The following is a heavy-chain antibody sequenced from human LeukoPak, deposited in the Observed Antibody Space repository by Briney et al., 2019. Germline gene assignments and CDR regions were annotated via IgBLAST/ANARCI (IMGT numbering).Heavy chain of an antibody. Sequence: GASVKVSCKASGYTFTSYYMHWVRQAPGQGLEWMGIINPSGGSTSYAQKFQGRVTMTRDMSTSTVYMELSSLRSEDTAVYYCARVGGEREYSSSSSQLSFDYWGQGTLVTVSS. J-gene: IGHJ4*02. CDR1: GYTFTSYY. CDR3: ARVGGEREYSSSSSQLSFDY. D-gene: IGHD6-6*01. V-gene: IGHV1-46*01. CDR2: INPSGGST.